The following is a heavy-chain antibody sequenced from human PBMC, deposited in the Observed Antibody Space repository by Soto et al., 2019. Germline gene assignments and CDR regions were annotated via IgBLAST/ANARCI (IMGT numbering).Heavy chain of an antibody. CDR3: ARLHCSSFRCAGRWFDP. D-gene: IGHD2-2*01. V-gene: IGHV1-18*01. CDR2: ISVYNGNT. J-gene: IGHJ5*02. Sequence: ASVKVSCKASGYTFSSYGISWVRQAPGQGLEWMGWISVYNGNTKYAQKFQGRVTVSTDTSTSTAYMEVTSLRSDDTAVYYCARLHCSSFRCAGRWFDPWGQGTPVTVSS. CDR1: GYTFSSYG.